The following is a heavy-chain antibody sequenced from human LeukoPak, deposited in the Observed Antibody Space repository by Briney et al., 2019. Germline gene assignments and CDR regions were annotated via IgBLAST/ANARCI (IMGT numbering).Heavy chain of an antibody. CDR1: GFTFSSYS. V-gene: IGHV3-21*01. J-gene: IGHJ6*02. CDR3: ARGEVGDYYYYGMDV. D-gene: IGHD3-16*01. Sequence: GGSLRLSCAASGFTFSSYSMNWVRQAPGKGLEWVSSISSSSSYIYYADSVKGRFTISRDNAKNSLYLQMNSLRAEDTAVYYCARGEVGDYYYYGMDVWGQGTTVTVSS. CDR2: ISSSSSYI.